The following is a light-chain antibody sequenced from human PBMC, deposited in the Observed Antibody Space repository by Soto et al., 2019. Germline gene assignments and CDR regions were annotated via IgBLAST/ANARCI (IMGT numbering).Light chain of an antibody. CDR3: QQYDDLPVT. CDR1: QDIDKF. Sequence: DIQMTQSPSSLSASLGDRVTITCQASQDIDKFLNWYQQKPGKAPKLLLYDVLNLEAGVPSRFSGRGYGRDFTLRIGSLRPEDFARYYCQQYDDLPVTFGQGTRREI. CDR2: DVL. V-gene: IGKV1-33*01. J-gene: IGKJ5*01.